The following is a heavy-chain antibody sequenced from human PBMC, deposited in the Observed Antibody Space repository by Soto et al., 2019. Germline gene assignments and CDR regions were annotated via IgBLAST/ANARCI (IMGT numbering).Heavy chain of an antibody. D-gene: IGHD3-3*01. V-gene: IGHV1-2*02. Sequence: QLHLVQSGAVVKKPGASVTVSCSASGYPVTAYYMHWVRQAPGRGLEWMGGINPATGAAKYTQTFQGRGTMARDTSTSKVFRELSGLTSEDTAVFYWARGGGVGVAGSAAFDMWGQGTLVTVSS. CDR2: INPATGAA. J-gene: IGHJ3*02. CDR3: ARGGGVGVAGSAAFDM. CDR1: GYPVTAYY.